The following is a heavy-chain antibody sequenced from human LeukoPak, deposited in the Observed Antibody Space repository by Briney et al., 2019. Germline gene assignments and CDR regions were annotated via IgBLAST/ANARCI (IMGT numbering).Heavy chain of an antibody. CDR3: ARHKYSSGWYLRASIPH. Sequence: KPSETLSLTCTVSGGSISSYYWSWIRQPPGKGLEWIGYIYYSGSTNYNPSLKSRVTISADTSKNQFSLKLSSVTAADTAVYYCARHKYSSGWYLRASIPHWGQGTLVTVSS. D-gene: IGHD6-19*01. CDR2: IYYSGST. CDR1: GGSISSYY. V-gene: IGHV4-59*08. J-gene: IGHJ1*01.